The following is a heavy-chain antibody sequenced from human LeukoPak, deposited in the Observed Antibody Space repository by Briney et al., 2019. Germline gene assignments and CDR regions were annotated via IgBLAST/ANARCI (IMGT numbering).Heavy chain of an antibody. V-gene: IGHV3-7*01. CDR1: GFPISSNW. CDR2: IQQDGGEK. CDR3: ARGDFGVVTHFDY. Sequence: GGSLRLSCTASGFPISSNWMSWVRQAPGRGLEWVANIQQDGGEKYYVDSVKGRFTISRDNAKNSLYLQMNSLRAEDTAIYYCARGDFGVVTHFDYWGQGTLVTVSS. J-gene: IGHJ4*02. D-gene: IGHD3-3*01.